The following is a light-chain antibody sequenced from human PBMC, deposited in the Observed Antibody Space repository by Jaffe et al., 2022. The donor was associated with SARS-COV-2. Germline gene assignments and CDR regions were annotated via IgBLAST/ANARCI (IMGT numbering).Light chain of an antibody. Sequence: DIVMTQSPDSLAVSLGERATINCKSSQSVSYSSNNKNYLAWYQQKPGQPPKLLIYWASTRESGVPDRFSGSGSGTDFTLTISSLQAEDVAVYYCQQYYSIPQTFGQGTKVEIK. CDR1: QSVSYSSNNKNY. J-gene: IGKJ1*01. V-gene: IGKV4-1*01. CDR3: QQYYSIPQT. CDR2: WAS.